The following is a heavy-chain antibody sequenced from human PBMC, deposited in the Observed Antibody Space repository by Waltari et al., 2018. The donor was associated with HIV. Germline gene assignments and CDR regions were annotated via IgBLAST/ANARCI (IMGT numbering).Heavy chain of an antibody. CDR1: GFTVSSNY. CDR3: ASIAYCGGDCYPQGMDV. Sequence: EVQLVESGGGLVQPGGSLRLSCAASGFTVSSNYMSWVRQAPGKGLEWVSVIYSGGSKYYADSVKGRFTISRDNSKNTLYLQMNSLRAEDTAVYYCASIAYCGGDCYPQGMDVWGQGTTVTVSS. D-gene: IGHD2-21*02. J-gene: IGHJ6*02. CDR2: IYSGGSK. V-gene: IGHV3-66*01.